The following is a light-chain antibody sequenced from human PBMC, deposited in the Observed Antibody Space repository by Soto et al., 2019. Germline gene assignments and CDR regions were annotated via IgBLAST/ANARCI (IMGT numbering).Light chain of an antibody. CDR2: EVT. CDR1: SSDLGGYKY. CDR3: GTWDTGLTPRGV. J-gene: IGLJ1*01. V-gene: IGLV2-14*01. Sequence: QSALTQPASVSGSPGQSITISCTGTSSDLGGYKYVSWYQHHPGKAPKLIIYEVTNRPSGVSSRFSGSKSGNTPSLTISGLQAEDEADYYCGTWDTGLTPRGVFGTGTKVTVL.